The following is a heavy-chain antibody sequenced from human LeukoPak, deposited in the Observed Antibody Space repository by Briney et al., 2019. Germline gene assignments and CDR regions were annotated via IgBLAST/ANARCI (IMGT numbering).Heavy chain of an antibody. CDR2: ISYDGRNK. V-gene: IGHV3-30*18. J-gene: IGHJ4*02. Sequence: PGGSLRLSCAASGCTFNTYGMHWVRQAPGKGLEWVTVISYDGRNKNYPDSVKGRFTFSKDNSKNTLYLHMNSLRAEDTAVYYCAKDGDYYGSGTKGYYFDYWGQGILVTVSS. CDR1: GCTFNTYG. D-gene: IGHD3-10*01. CDR3: AKDGDYYGSGTKGYYFDY.